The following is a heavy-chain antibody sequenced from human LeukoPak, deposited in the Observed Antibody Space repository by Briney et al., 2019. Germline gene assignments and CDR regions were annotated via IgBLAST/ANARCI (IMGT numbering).Heavy chain of an antibody. D-gene: IGHD2-2*01. J-gene: IGHJ6*02. CDR3: AKVDCSSTSCYYYYYGMDV. Sequence: RSLRLSCAASGFTFSSYGMHWVRQAPGQGLEWVAVISYDGSNKYYADSVKGRFTISRDNSKNTLYLQMNSLRAEDTAVYYCAKVDCSSTSCYYYYYGMDVWGQGTTVTVSS. CDR1: GFTFSSYG. CDR2: ISYDGSNK. V-gene: IGHV3-30*18.